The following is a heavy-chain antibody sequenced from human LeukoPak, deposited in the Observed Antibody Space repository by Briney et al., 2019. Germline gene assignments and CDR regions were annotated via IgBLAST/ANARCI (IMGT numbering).Heavy chain of an antibody. CDR3: ATGSAAIRFYYSYYMDV. Sequence: GASVKVSCKVSGYTLIELSMHWVRQALGKGLEWMGGFDPEDGETFYSQKFQGRVTMTEDTSTDAAYMELSSLRSDDTAVYYCATGSAAIRFYYSYYMDVWGRGTTVTVSS. V-gene: IGHV1-24*01. CDR1: GYTLIELS. J-gene: IGHJ6*03. CDR2: FDPEDGET. D-gene: IGHD2-2*02.